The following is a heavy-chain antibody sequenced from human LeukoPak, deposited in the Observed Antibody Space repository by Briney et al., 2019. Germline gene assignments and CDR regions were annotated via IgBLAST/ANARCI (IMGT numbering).Heavy chain of an antibody. CDR1: GGSFSGYY. CDR3: ARRGSSGWYGY. Sequence: SETLSLTCAVYGGSFSGYYWSWIRQPPGKGLEWIGEINHSGRTNYNPSLKSRVTISVDTSKNQFSLKLSSVTAADTAVYYCARRGSSGWYGYWGQGTLVTVSS. D-gene: IGHD6-19*01. V-gene: IGHV4-34*01. CDR2: INHSGRT. J-gene: IGHJ4*02.